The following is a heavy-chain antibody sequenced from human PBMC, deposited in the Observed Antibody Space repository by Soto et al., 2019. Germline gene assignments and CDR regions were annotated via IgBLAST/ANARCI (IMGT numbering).Heavy chain of an antibody. D-gene: IGHD2-8*01. CDR1: GFTVSSKY. Sequence: GGSLRLSCAASGFTVSSKYMTWVRQAPGKGLEWVSAISGSGGSTYYADSVKGRFTISRDNSKNTLYLQMNSLRAEDTAVYYCAKDPKCSTNCVCPNPQAEYFHYWGQGTLVPVSS. V-gene: IGHV3-23*01. CDR3: AKDPKCSTNCVCPNPQAEYFHY. J-gene: IGHJ1*01. CDR2: ISGSGGST.